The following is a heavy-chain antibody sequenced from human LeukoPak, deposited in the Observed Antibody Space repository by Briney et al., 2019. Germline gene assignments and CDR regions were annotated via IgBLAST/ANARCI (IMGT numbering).Heavy chain of an antibody. CDR1: GFTFSSYG. V-gene: IGHV3-30*02. J-gene: IGHJ4*02. CDR2: IRYDGSNK. CDR3: AKDQVDQLPSHFDY. D-gene: IGHD2-2*01. Sequence: GGSLRLSCAASGFTFSSYGMHWVRQAPGKGLEWVAFIRYDGSNKYYADSVKGRFTISRGNSKNTLYLQMNSLRAEDTAVYYCAKDQVDQLPSHFDYWGQGTLVTVSS.